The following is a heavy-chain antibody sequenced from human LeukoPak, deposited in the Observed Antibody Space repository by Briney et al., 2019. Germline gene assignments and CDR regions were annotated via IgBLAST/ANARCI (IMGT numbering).Heavy chain of an antibody. D-gene: IGHD3-9*01. Sequence: GGSLRLSCAASGFTFSSYWMSWVRQAPGKGLEWVANIKQDGSEKYYADSVKGRFTISRDNSKNTLYLQMHSLRAEDTAVYYCARGRYYHILTGYYNRDGLAYWGQGTLVTVSS. V-gene: IGHV3-7*01. CDR2: IKQDGSEK. CDR3: ARGRYYHILTGYYNRDGLAY. CDR1: GFTFSSYW. J-gene: IGHJ4*02.